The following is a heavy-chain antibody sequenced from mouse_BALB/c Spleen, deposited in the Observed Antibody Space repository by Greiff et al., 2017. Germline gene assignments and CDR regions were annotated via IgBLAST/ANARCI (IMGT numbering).Heavy chain of an antibody. J-gene: IGHJ1*01. Sequence: EVQLVESGGGLVQPGGSRKLSCAASGFTFSSFGMHWVRQAPEKGLEWVAYISSGSSTIYYADTVKGRFTISRDNPKNTLFLQMTSLRSEDTAMYYCARSGSYLSFDVWGAGTTVTVSS. CDR2: ISSGSSTI. V-gene: IGHV5-17*02. D-gene: IGHD1-1*02. CDR1: GFTFSSFG. CDR3: ARSGSYLSFDV.